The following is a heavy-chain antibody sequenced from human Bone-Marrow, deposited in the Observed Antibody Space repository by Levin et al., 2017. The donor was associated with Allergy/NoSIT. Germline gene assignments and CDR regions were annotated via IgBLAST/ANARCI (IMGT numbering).Heavy chain of an antibody. CDR2: FDPEDGET. CDR3: ATASNYWRTSGRSVPYNWFDP. D-gene: IGHD4-11*01. CDR1: GYTLTELS. Sequence: GESLKISCKVSGYTLTELSMHWVRQAPGKGLEWMGGFDPEDGETIYAQKFQGRVTMTEDTSTDTAYMELSSLRSEDTAVYYCATASNYWRTSGRSVPYNWFDPWGQGTLVTVSS. V-gene: IGHV1-24*01. J-gene: IGHJ5*02.